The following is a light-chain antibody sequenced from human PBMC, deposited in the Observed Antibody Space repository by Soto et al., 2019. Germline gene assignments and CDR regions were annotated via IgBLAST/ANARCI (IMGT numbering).Light chain of an antibody. Sequence: QSALTQPRSVSGSPGQSVTISCTGTSSDVGRYNYVSWYQQHPGKAPKLIIYDVTKRPSGVSNRFSGSKSGNTASLTISGLQAEDEAEYYCSSYTNINTRACVFGTGTKVTVL. V-gene: IGLV2-11*01. CDR2: DVT. CDR3: SSYTNINTRACV. J-gene: IGLJ1*01. CDR1: SSDVGRYNY.